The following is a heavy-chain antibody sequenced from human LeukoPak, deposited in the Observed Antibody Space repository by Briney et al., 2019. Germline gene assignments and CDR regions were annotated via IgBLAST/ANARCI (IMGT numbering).Heavy chain of an antibody. D-gene: IGHD3-10*01. J-gene: IGHJ4*02. CDR3: ARSISYYYGSGAPYYFDY. CDR1: GYSFTSYW. CDR2: IYPGDSDT. V-gene: IGHV5-51*01. Sequence: GESLKISCKGSGYSFTSYWIGWVRQMPGKGLEWMGIIYPGDSDTRYSPSFQGQVTISADKSISTAYPQWSSLKASDTAMYYCARSISYYYGSGAPYYFDYWGQGTLVTVSS.